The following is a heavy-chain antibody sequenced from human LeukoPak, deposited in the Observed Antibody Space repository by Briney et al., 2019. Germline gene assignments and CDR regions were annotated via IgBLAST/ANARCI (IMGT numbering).Heavy chain of an antibody. CDR1: GFIFSSHD. J-gene: IGHJ4*02. V-gene: IGHV3-48*03. CDR2: ISSSGGTI. Sequence: SGGSLRLSCSTSGFIFSSHDMNWIRQAPGKGPEWISYISSSGGTIHYADSAEGRFTVSRDNAKNSLYLHMSSLRAEDTAVYYCARNYYGSGVRPFDYWGQGTLVTVSS. CDR3: ARNYYGSGVRPFDY. D-gene: IGHD3-10*01.